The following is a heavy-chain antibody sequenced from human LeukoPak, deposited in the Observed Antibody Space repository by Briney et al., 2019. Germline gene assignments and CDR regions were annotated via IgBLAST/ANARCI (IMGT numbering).Heavy chain of an antibody. CDR1: GGSVSSGSYY. D-gene: IGHD3-10*01. CDR2: IYYSGST. J-gene: IGHJ4*02. CDR3: ARSFGSGSYFFDY. Sequence: SETLSLTCTVSGGSVSSGSYYWSWIRQPPGKGLEWIGYIYYSGSTNYNPSLKGQVTISVDTSRNQFSLKLSSVTAADTAVYYCARSFGSGSYFFDYWGQGTLVTVSS. V-gene: IGHV4-61*01.